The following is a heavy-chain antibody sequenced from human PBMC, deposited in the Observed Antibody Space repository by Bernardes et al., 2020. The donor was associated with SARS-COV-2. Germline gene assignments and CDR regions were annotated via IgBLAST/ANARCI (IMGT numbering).Heavy chain of an antibody. CDR2: IKPDGSEK. CDR3: TTNPNYSFDY. CDR1: GYTFSLHW. Sequence: GGSLGLSCAGSGYTFSLHWMTWVRQAPGKGLEWVANIKPDGSEKYYVDSVKGRFTTSRDNAKSTLYLQMNNLRAEDTAVYYCTTNPNYSFDYWGQGALVTVSS. J-gene: IGHJ4*02. D-gene: IGHD1-1*01. V-gene: IGHV3-7*03.